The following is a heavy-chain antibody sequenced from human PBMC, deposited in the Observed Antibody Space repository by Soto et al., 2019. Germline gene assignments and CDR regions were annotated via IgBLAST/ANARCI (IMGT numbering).Heavy chain of an antibody. J-gene: IGHJ5*02. CDR2: IIPIFGTA. CDR3: AREDGITMVRGVPRYNWFDP. CDR1: GGTFSSYA. V-gene: IGHV1-69*01. D-gene: IGHD3-10*01. Sequence: QVQLVQSGAEVKKPGSSVKVSCKASGGTFSSYAISWVRQAPGQGLEWMGGIIPIFGTANYAQKFQGRVTIAAAESTSTAYMELSSLRSEDTAVYYCAREDGITMVRGVPRYNWFDPWGQGTLVTVSS.